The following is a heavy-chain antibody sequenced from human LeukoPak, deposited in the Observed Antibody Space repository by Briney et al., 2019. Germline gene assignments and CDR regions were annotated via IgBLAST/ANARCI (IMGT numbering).Heavy chain of an antibody. CDR3: ATSAYYYYMDV. V-gene: IGHV4-39*07. CDR2: IYYSGIT. CDR1: GGSISSSSYY. J-gene: IGHJ6*03. Sequence: SETLSLTCSVSGGSISSSSYYWGWIRQPPGMGLEWIGSIYYSGITYYNQSLKSRATVSVDTSKNQFSLNLSSVTAADTAVYYCATSAYYYYMDVWGKGTTVTVSS.